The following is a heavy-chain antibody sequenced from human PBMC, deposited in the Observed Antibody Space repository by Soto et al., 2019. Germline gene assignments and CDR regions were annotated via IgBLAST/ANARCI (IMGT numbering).Heavy chain of an antibody. D-gene: IGHD3-22*01. CDR1: GYTFTSYA. J-gene: IGHJ4*02. V-gene: IGHV1-3*01. CDR2: INAGNGNT. CDR3: ARGSWVSYYYDSSGQGYFDS. Sequence: ASVKVSCKASGYTFTSYAMHWVRQAPGQRLEWMGWINAGNGNTKYSQKFQGWVTMTRDTSISTAYMELSRLRSDDTAVYYCARGSWVSYYYDSSGQGYFDSWGQGTLVTVSS.